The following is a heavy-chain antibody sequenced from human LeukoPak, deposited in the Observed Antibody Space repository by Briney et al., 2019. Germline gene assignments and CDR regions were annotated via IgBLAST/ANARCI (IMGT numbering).Heavy chain of an antibody. Sequence: GGSLRLSCAASGFTFSNAWMSWVRQAPGKGLEWVSAISGSGGSTYYADSVKGRFTISRDNSKNTLYLQMNSLRAEDTAVYYCAKDLSLWFGDAFDIWGQGTMVTVSS. CDR1: GFTFSNAW. CDR2: ISGSGGST. CDR3: AKDLSLWFGDAFDI. J-gene: IGHJ3*02. D-gene: IGHD3-10*01. V-gene: IGHV3-23*01.